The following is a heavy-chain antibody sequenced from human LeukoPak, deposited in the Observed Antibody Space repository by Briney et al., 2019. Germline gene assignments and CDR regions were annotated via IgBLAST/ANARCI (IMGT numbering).Heavy chain of an antibody. J-gene: IGHJ4*02. Sequence: SETLSLTCAVYGGSFSGYYWSWIRQPPGKGLEWIGEINHSGSTNYNPSLKSRVTMSVDTSKNQFSVKLSSVTAADTAMYYCTRHKQVVGSSEIDYWGQGMLVTVSS. V-gene: IGHV4-34*01. CDR1: GGSFSGYY. CDR3: TRHKQVVGSSEIDY. CDR2: INHSGST. D-gene: IGHD1-26*01.